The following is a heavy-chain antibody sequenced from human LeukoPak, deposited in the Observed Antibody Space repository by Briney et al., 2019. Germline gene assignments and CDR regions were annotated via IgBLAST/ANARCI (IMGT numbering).Heavy chain of an antibody. Sequence: GGSLRLSCAASGFTFSSYGMYWVRQAPGKGLEWVANIKQDGSEKYYVDSVKGRFTISRDNAKNSLYLQMNSLRAEDTAVYYCARVGYSSSWYSFDYYYYMDVWGKGTTVTISS. CDR1: GFTFSSYG. CDR2: IKQDGSEK. D-gene: IGHD6-13*01. CDR3: ARVGYSSSWYSFDYYYYMDV. V-gene: IGHV3-7*01. J-gene: IGHJ6*03.